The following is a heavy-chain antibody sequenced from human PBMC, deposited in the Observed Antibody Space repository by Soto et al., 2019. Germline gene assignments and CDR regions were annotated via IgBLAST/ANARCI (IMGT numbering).Heavy chain of an antibody. CDR2: TYYSGST. CDR3: ARGRIMITFGGVNPLCDY. V-gene: IGHV4-59*01. CDR1: GGSMIAYY. D-gene: IGHD3-16*01. J-gene: IGHJ4*02. Sequence: SETLSLTCTVSGGSMIAYYWNWMRQPPGKGLQWIGYTYYSGSTTYNPSLKSRVTISVDSSKNQFSLKLDSVTAADTAVYYCARGRIMITFGGVNPLCDYWGQGTLVTVSS.